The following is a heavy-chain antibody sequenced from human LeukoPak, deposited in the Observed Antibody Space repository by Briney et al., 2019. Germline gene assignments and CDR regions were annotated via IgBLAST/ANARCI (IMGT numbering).Heavy chain of an antibody. CDR1: GDSIRNYY. CDR3: ARDLYGDYGATDV. Sequence: NPSETLSLTCSVSGDSIRNYYWTWIRQPAGKGLEWIGRVYSSGSTNYNPSLKSRVTMSVDTSKNQFSLKVSSVTAADTAVYYCARDLYGDYGATDVWGKGTTVTVSS. V-gene: IGHV4-4*07. CDR2: VYSSGST. J-gene: IGHJ6*04. D-gene: IGHD4-17*01.